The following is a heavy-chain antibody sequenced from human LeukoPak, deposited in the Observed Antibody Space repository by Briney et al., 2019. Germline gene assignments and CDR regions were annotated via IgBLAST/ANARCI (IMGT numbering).Heavy chain of an antibody. J-gene: IGHJ5*02. CDR2: IYSGGST. D-gene: IGHD1-7*01. V-gene: IGHV3-53*01. CDR3: ARAPGKYNWNYDPWFDP. Sequence: GGSLRLSCAASGFTVSSNYMSWVRQAPGKGLEWVSVIYSGGSTYYADSVKGRFTISRDNSKNTLYLQMNSLRAEETAVYYCARAPGKYNWNYDPWFDPWGQGTLVTVSS. CDR1: GFTVSSNY.